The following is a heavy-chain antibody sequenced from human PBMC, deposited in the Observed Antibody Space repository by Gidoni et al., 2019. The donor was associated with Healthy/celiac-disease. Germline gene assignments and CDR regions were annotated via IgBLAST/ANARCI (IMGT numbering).Heavy chain of an antibody. Sequence: QVQLVQSGAEVKKPGASVKVSCKASGYTITSYYMHWVRQAPGQGLEWMGIINTSGGSTSYAQKFQGRVTMTSATSTRTVYMELSSLRSEDTAVYYCARGSRIAAAGMRFDPWGQGTLVTVSS. V-gene: IGHV1-46*01. CDR3: ARGSRIAAAGMRFDP. D-gene: IGHD6-13*01. CDR1: GYTITSYY. J-gene: IGHJ5*02. CDR2: INTSGGST.